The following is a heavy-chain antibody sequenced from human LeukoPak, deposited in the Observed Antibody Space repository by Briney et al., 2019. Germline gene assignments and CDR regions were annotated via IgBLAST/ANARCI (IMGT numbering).Heavy chain of an antibody. Sequence: SVKVSCKASGGTFSSYAISWVRQAPGQGLEWMAGIIPIFGTANYAQKFQGRVTITADESTSTAHMELSSLRSEDTAVYYCARGRRYYDFWSPPGYNWFDPWGQGTLVTVSS. CDR3: ARGRRYYDFWSPPGYNWFDP. V-gene: IGHV1-69*13. CDR2: IIPIFGTA. CDR1: GGTFSSYA. D-gene: IGHD3-3*01. J-gene: IGHJ5*02.